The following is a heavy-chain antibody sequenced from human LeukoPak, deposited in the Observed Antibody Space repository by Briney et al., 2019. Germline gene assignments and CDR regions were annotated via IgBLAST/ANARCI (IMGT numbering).Heavy chain of an antibody. V-gene: IGHV4-39*01. CDR2: TYYSGST. J-gene: IGHJ6*03. Sequence: SETLSLTCSVSGGSFSGSSYGWGWIRQPPGKGLECIGNTYYSGSTYYNPSLKTRVTISVDTSKNQFSLKLNSVTAADTAVYYCARQGGGVYYYNHMDVWGKGTTVTVSS. D-gene: IGHD2-15*01. CDR3: ARQGGGVYYYNHMDV. CDR1: GGSFSGSSYG.